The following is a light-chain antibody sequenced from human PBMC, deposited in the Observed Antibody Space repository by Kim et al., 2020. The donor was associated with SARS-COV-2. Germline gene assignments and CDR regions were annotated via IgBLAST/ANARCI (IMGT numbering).Light chain of an antibody. CDR3: QQSYSTPLT. Sequence: DIQMTQSPSSLSASVGDRVTIKCRASQSISSYLNWYQQKPGKAPKLLIYAASSLQSGVLSRFSGSGSGTDFTLTISSLQPEDFATYYCQQSYSTPLTFGGGTKVDIK. V-gene: IGKV1-39*01. J-gene: IGKJ4*01. CDR1: QSISSY. CDR2: AAS.